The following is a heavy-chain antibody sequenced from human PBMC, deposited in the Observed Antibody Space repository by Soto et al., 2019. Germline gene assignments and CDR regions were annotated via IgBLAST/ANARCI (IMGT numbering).Heavy chain of an antibody. CDR2: ISYDGSNK. V-gene: IGHV3-30*18. CDR1: GFTLSSYG. J-gene: IGHJ6*02. Sequence: QVQLVESGGGVVQPGRSLRLSCAASGFTLSSYGMHWVRQAPGKGLEWVAVISYDGSNKYYADSVKGRFTISRDNSKNTLYLQMNSLRAEDTAVYYCAKDRGSSSSYYYYYGMDVWGQGTTVTVSS. D-gene: IGHD6-6*01. CDR3: AKDRGSSSSYYYYYGMDV.